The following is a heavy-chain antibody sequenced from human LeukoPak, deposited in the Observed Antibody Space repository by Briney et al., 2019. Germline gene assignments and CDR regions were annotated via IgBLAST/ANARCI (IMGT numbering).Heavy chain of an antibody. CDR1: GFTFSSYG. V-gene: IGHV3-7*04. CDR2: IKQDGSEK. D-gene: IGHD4-17*01. J-gene: IGHJ3*02. CDR3: ARASYGDYSFGAFDI. Sequence: GGSLRLSCAASGFTFSSYGMHWVRQAPGKGLEWVANIKQDGSEKYYVDSVKGRFTISRDNAKNSLYLQMNSLRAEDTAVYYCARASYGDYSFGAFDIWGQGTMVTVSS.